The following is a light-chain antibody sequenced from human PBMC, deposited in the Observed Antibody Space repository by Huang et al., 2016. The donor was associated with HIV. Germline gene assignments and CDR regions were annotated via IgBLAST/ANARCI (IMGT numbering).Light chain of an antibody. CDR1: QNITQS. CDR2: TSS. V-gene: IGKV1-39*01. J-gene: IGKJ4*01. CDR3: QQYYNTTLS. Sequence: DIQMTQSPPSLSASVGDRVTFTCRANQNITQSLNWYQQKPGKAPKLLIYTSSTLESGVQSRFSGGGSGSRFTLNITNLQPEDFATYYCQQYYNTTLSFGGGTKVEIK.